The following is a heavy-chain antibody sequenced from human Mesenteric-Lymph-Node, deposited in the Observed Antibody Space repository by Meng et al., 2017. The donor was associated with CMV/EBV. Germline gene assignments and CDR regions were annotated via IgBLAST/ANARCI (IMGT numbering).Heavy chain of an antibody. CDR2: INSDGSST. V-gene: IGHV3-74*01. Sequence: GESLKISCAASRFTFSSYWMHWVRQAPGKGLVWVSHINSDGSSTSYADSVKGRFTISRDNAKNSLYLQMNSLRVEDMALYYCVRSLNWNYQVYFDYWGQGTLVTVSS. D-gene: IGHD1-7*01. CDR1: RFTFSSYW. CDR3: VRSLNWNYQVYFDY. J-gene: IGHJ4*02.